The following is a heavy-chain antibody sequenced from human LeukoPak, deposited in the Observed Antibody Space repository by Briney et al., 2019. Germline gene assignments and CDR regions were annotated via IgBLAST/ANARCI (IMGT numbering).Heavy chain of an antibody. V-gene: IGHV3-23*01. CDR1: GFSFSTYG. J-gene: IGHJ6*03. CDR3: ARVGNTARAYYYYYYMDV. CDR2: ISGSGGST. Sequence: PGGTLRLSCAASGFSFSTYGMSWVRQAPGKGLEWVSAISGSGGSTNYADSVKGRFTISRDNSKNTLYLQMNSLRAEDTAVYYCARVGNTARAYYYYYYMDVWGKGTTVTVSS. D-gene: IGHD5-18*01.